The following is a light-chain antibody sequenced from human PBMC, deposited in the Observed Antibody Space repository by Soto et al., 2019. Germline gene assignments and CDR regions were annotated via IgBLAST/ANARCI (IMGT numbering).Light chain of an antibody. J-gene: IGKJ1*01. Sequence: DIKMTQSPSTLSASIGDRVTITCRASQSIKSWLAWYQQKPGKAPKLLIYEASSLESGVPSRFGGSGSGTDFTLTISSLQPEDFATYFCQQSYITPLTFGQGTKVDIK. CDR1: QSIKSW. V-gene: IGKV1-5*03. CDR3: QQSYITPLT. CDR2: EAS.